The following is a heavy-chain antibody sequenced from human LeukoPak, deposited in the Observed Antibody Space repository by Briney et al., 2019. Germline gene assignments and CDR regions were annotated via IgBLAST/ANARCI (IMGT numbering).Heavy chain of an antibody. Sequence: GGSLRLSCAAPGFTFSSYGMHWVRQGPGKGLEWVAFIRYAGSHKYYADSVKGRFTISRDNSKNTLYLQMNSLRAEDTAVYYCAKDLFYEYYFDYWGQGTLVTVSS. D-gene: IGHD5/OR15-5a*01. V-gene: IGHV3-30*02. CDR1: GFTFSSYG. CDR3: AKDLFYEYYFDY. CDR2: IRYAGSHK. J-gene: IGHJ4*02.